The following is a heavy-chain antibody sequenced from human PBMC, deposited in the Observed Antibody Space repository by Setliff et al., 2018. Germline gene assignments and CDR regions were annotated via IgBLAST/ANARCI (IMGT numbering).Heavy chain of an antibody. Sequence: GESLKISCVASGFTFSSYWMDWVRQAPGKGLEWVANIKQDASEKYYVDSVKGRFTISRDNAKNSLSLQMNSLRTEDTAVYYCFGAGTCSYWGQGTLVTVSS. D-gene: IGHD3-10*01. CDR2: IKQDASEK. V-gene: IGHV3-7*01. CDR3: FGAGTCSY. CDR1: GFTFSSYW. J-gene: IGHJ4*02.